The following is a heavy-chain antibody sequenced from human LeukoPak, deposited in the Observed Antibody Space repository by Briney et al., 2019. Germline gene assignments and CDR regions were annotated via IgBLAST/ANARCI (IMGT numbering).Heavy chain of an antibody. CDR3: AKDEGLHPSATLNY. V-gene: IGHV3-30*18. D-gene: IGHD5-24*01. CDR2: ISFDGSEK. Sequence: GGSLRLSCAASGFIFSNYGMHWVRQAPGKGLEWVAVISFDGSEKKYADSVTVKDRFTISRDNSKNTLFLQMNSLRAEDTAVYYCAKDEGLHPSATLNYWGQGTLVTVSS. CDR1: GFIFSNYG. J-gene: IGHJ4*02.